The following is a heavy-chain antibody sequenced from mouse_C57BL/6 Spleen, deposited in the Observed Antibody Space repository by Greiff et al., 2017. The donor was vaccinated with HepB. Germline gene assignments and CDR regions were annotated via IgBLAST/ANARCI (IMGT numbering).Heavy chain of an antibody. V-gene: IGHV5-6*02. CDR3: ARHWVYYDYYYAMDY. CDR1: GFTFSSYG. D-gene: IGHD2-4*01. Sequence: EVKLVESGGDLVKPGGSLKLSCAASGFTFSSYGMSWVRQTPDKRLEWVATISSGGSYTYYPDSVKGRFTISRDNAKNTLYLQMSSLKSEDTAMYYCARHWVYYDYYYAMDYWGQGTSVTVSS. J-gene: IGHJ4*01. CDR2: ISSGGSYT.